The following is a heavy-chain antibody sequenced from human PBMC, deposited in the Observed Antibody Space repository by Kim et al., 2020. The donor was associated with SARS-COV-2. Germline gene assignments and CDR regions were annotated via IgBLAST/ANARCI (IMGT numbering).Heavy chain of an antibody. CDR1: GFTFSSYW. CDR2: IKQDGSEK. D-gene: IGHD4-17*01. Sequence: GGSLRLSCAASGFTFSSYWMNWVRQAPGKGLEWVANIKQDGSEKYYVDSVKGRFTISRDNAKNSLYLQMNSLRAEDTAVYYCARDFTVTTHYYYGMDVWGQGTTVTDSS. J-gene: IGHJ6*02. V-gene: IGHV3-7*03. CDR3: ARDFTVTTHYYYGMDV.